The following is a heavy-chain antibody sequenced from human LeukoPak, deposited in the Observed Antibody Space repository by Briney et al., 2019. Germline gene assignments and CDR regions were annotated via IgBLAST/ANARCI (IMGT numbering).Heavy chain of an antibody. CDR3: ARRMDGYNLAFDY. V-gene: IGHV1-69*13. D-gene: IGHD5-24*01. CDR1: GGTFSSYA. J-gene: IGHJ4*02. CDR2: IIPIFGTA. Sequence: SVKVSCKASGGTFSSYAISWVRQAPGQGLEWMGGIIPIFGTANYAQKFQGRVTITADESTSTAYMELSSLRSEDTAVYYCARRMDGYNLAFDYWGQGTLVTVSP.